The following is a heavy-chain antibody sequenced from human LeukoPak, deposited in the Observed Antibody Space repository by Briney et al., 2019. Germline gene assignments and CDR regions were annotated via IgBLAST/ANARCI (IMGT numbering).Heavy chain of an antibody. J-gene: IGHJ4*02. CDR2: INPNSGGT. CDR3: ARDFGLITMARGVIIAKDPYYFDY. CDR1: GYTFTGYY. D-gene: IGHD3-10*01. Sequence: ASVKVSCKASGYTFTGYYMHWVRQAPGQGLEWMGWINPNSGGTNYAQKFQGRVTMTRDTSISTAYMELSRLRSDDTAVYYCARDFGLITMARGVIIAKDPYYFDYWGQGTLVTVSS. V-gene: IGHV1-2*02.